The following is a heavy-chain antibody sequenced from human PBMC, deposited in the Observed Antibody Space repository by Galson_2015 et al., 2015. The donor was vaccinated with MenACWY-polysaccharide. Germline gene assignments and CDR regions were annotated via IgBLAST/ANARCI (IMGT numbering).Heavy chain of an antibody. V-gene: IGHV1-2*02. CDR2: IHPKSGGT. D-gene: IGHD4-23*01. CDR3: ATPGGRDY. J-gene: IGHJ4*02. Sequence: SLKVSCKASGYSFNDNYIHWARQAPGQGLEWMGWIHPKSGGTQYAQKFQGRVTMTRDTSISTSYMELSRLRPDDTAVYYCATPGGRDYWGQGTLVTVSS. CDR1: GYSFNDNY.